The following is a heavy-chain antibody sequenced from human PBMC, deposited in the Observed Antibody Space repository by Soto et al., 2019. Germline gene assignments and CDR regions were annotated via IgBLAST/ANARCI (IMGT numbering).Heavy chain of an antibody. J-gene: IGHJ5*02. CDR3: ARVEVSGGPFDP. CDR1: GVTFTIYT. CDR2: IIPMFGTT. D-gene: IGHD3-10*01. V-gene: IGHV1-69*06. Sequence: GASVKVSCKASGVTFTIYTITCVLQAPGQGLEWMGGIIPMFGTTNYAQKFQGRVTITADKSTNTDYMELSSLRSDDTAVYYCARVEVSGGPFDPWGQGTLVTVSS.